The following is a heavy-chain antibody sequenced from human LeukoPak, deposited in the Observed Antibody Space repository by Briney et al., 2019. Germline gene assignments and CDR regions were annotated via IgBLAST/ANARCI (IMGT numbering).Heavy chain of an antibody. V-gene: IGHV4-59*01. CDR1: GGSISSYY. D-gene: IGHD2-2*01. J-gene: IGHJ3*02. CDR2: IYYSGST. CDR3: ARDLRVVSAAMNAFDI. Sequence: SETLSLTCTVSGGSISSYYWSWIRQPPGKGLEWIGYIYYSGSTNYNPSLKSRVTISVDTSKNQFSLKLSSVTAADTAVYYCARDLRVVSAAMNAFDIWGQGTMVTVSS.